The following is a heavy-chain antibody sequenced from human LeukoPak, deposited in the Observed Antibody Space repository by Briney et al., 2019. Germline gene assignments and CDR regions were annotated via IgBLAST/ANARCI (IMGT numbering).Heavy chain of an antibody. D-gene: IGHD2-21*01. CDR3: TPVMVEDRGF. CDR1: GFIFNKAW. J-gene: IGHJ4*02. V-gene: IGHV3-15*01. CDR2: IKSNKDGGTT. Sequence: GGSLRLSCAASGFIFNKAWMSWVRQAPGKGPEWVGRIKSNKDGGTTDYASPVEGRFIISRDDSKNTIYLQMKRLIIDDTAIYYCTPVMVEDRGFWGQGTLVTVSS.